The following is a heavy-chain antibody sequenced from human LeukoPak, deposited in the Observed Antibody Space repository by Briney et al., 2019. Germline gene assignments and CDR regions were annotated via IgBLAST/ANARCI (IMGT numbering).Heavy chain of an antibody. CDR3: ARGHYGMDV. CDR2: ISTSGTNT. CDR1: GVTLSSSA. V-gene: IGHV3-23*01. Sequence: GGSLRLSCAASGVTLSSSALTWVRQAPGKGLEWVSAISTSGTNTYYADSVKGRFTVSRDISNNTLYLQMNSLRAEDTAVYYCARGHYGMDVWGQGTTVTVSS. J-gene: IGHJ6*02.